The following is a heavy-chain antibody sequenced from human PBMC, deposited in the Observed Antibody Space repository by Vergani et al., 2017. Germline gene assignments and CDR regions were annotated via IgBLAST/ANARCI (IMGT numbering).Heavy chain of an antibody. J-gene: IGHJ4*02. V-gene: IGHV4-4*07. D-gene: IGHD7-27*01. CDR2: LCPSGST. CDR1: GAPISYWC. Sequence: QLQLHKSGPGLVKPSETLSLTCTLSGAPISYWCWSWLRQPAGKGLEWIGRLCPSGSTNYKPSLKSRVTMSIDTSKNQFSLKLTSVTAADTAVYYCATGAGPFDIWGQGTPVTVSS. CDR3: ATGAGPFDI.